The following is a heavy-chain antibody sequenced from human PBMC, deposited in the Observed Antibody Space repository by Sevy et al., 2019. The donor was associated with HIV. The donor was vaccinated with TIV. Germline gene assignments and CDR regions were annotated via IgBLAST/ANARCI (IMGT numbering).Heavy chain of an antibody. Sequence: GGSVRLSCTASGFTFGEYSMSWFRQAPGKGLEWVSFIRSEVYGGTTEYAASVKGRFTISRDDSKSIAYLQMSSLKTEDTAVYYCTRGRRVYADYGVDYWGQGTLVTVSS. CDR3: TRGRRVYADYGVDY. J-gene: IGHJ4*02. D-gene: IGHD4-17*01. CDR2: IRSEVYGGTT. CDR1: GFTFGEYS. V-gene: IGHV3-49*03.